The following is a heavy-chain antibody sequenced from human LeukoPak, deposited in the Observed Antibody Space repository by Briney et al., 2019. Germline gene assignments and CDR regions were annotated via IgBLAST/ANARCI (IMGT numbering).Heavy chain of an antibody. CDR2: IFHSGST. D-gene: IGHD1-26*01. CDR3: ARGPGGGSYSDAFDI. Sequence: SETLSLTCTASGDSMSSNYWSWIRQPPGKGLEWVAYIFHSGSTSYNPSLKSRVAISMNTSRNQFSLKLTSVTAADTAVYYCARGPGGGSYSDAFDIWGQGTMVTVSS. V-gene: IGHV4-59*01. J-gene: IGHJ3*02. CDR1: GDSMSSNY.